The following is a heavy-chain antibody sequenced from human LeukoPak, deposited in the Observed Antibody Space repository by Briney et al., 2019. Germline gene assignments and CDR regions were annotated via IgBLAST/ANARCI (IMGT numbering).Heavy chain of an antibody. V-gene: IGHV3-66*01. CDR2: IYSGGST. CDR3: AKNDYGGRLYYFDH. D-gene: IGHD4-23*01. J-gene: IGHJ4*02. Sequence: GGSLRLSCAASGFTFENYAMSWVRQAPGKGLEWVSVIYSGGSTYYADSVKGRFIIARDNSKSTLYLQMNSLRAEDTAVYYCAKNDYGGRLYYFDHWGQGTLVTVSS. CDR1: GFTFENYA.